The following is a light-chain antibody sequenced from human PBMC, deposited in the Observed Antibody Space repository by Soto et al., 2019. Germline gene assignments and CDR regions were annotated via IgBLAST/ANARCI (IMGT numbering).Light chain of an antibody. V-gene: IGLV2-14*01. Sequence: QSALTQPASVSGSPVQSITISCTGTSSDVGGYNYVSWYQQHPGKAPKLMIYDVSNRPSGVSNRFSGSKSGNTASLTISGLQAEDEADYYCSSYTSSSTGIFGGGTQLTVL. J-gene: IGLJ2*01. CDR2: DVS. CDR3: SSYTSSSTGI. CDR1: SSDVGGYNY.